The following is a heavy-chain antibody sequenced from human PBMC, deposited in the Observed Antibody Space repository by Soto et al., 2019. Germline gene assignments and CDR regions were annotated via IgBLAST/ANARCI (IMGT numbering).Heavy chain of an antibody. V-gene: IGHV1-24*01. J-gene: IGHJ6*02. CDR2: FDPEDGET. CDR3: ARERITGTTRPPYYYGMDV. CDR1: GYTLTELS. Sequence: GASVKVSCKVSGYTLTELSMHWVRQAPGKGLEWMGGFDPEDGETIYAQKFQGRVTMTEDTSTDTAYMELSSLRSEDTAVYYCARERITGTTRPPYYYGMDVWGQGTTVTVSS. D-gene: IGHD1-7*01.